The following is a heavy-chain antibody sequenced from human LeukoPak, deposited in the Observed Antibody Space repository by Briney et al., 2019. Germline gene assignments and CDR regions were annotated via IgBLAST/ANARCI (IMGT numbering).Heavy chain of an antibody. CDR3: ATIGDRRSGELYRIDY. CDR1: GFTFSGYS. Sequence: PGGSLRLSCAASGFTFSGYSMNWVRQAPGKGLEWVSYIRSSGSPIYYADSVKGRFTISRDNSKNTLYLQMNSLRAEDAAVYYCATIGDRRSGELYRIDYWGQGTLVTVSS. V-gene: IGHV3-48*01. J-gene: IGHJ4*02. CDR2: IRSSGSPI. D-gene: IGHD1-26*01.